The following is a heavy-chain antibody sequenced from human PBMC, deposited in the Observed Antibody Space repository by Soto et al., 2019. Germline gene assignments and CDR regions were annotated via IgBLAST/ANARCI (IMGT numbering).Heavy chain of an antibody. CDR1: GFSLTTDGEG. J-gene: IGHJ4*02. CDR3: AHSRNLITEDAQVGDFDY. CDR2: IYWDDDE. Sequence: QITLKESGPTLVKSTQTLTLTCTFSGFSLTTDGEGVGWVRQSPGEAMDWLALIYWDDDERYSPSLKTRLTINKEIYRNQVVLVLTSMEPVDTGTYFCAHSRNLITEDAQVGDFDYWGQGT. D-gene: IGHD1-26*01. V-gene: IGHV2-5*02.